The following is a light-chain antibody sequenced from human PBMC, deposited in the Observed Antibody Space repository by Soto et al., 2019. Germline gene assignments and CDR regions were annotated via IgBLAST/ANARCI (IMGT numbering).Light chain of an antibody. CDR1: QSVSSSY. CDR3: QQYGSAPKT. J-gene: IGKJ1*01. CDR2: GAS. Sequence: EIVLTQSPGNLSLSPGERATLSCRASQSVSSSYLAWYQQKPGQAPRLLIYGASGRATGIPDRFSGSGSGTDFTLTISRLEPEDFAVYYGQQYGSAPKTFGQGTKVEIK. V-gene: IGKV3-20*01.